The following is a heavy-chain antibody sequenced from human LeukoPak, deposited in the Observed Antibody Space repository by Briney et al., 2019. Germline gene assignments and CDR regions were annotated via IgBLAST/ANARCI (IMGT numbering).Heavy chain of an antibody. CDR1: GFTFSSYG. D-gene: IGHD6-6*01. J-gene: IGHJ4*02. V-gene: IGHV3-30*03. Sequence: GGSLRLSCAASGFTFSSYGMHWVRQAPGKGLEWVAVISYDGSNKYYADSVKGRFTISRDNSKNTLYLQMNSLRAEDTAVYYCAREGWEGSSSGSFDYWGQGTLVTVSS. CDR2: ISYDGSNK. CDR3: AREGWEGSSSGSFDY.